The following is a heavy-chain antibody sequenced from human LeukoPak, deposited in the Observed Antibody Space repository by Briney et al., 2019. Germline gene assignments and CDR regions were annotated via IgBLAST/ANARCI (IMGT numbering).Heavy chain of an antibody. CDR3: ARDLGLLWFGDLGFDY. CDR2: ISAYNGNT. J-gene: IGHJ4*02. D-gene: IGHD3-10*01. V-gene: IGHV1-18*01. Sequence: ASVKVSCKASGYTFTSYGISWVRQAPGQGLEWMGWISAYNGNTNYARKLQGRVTMTTDTSTSTAYMELRSLRSDDTAVYYCARDLGLLWFGDLGFDYWGQGTLVTVSS. CDR1: GYTFTSYG.